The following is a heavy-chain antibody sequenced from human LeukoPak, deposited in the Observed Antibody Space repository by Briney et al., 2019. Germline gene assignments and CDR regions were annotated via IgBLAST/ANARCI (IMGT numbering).Heavy chain of an antibody. Sequence: SETLSLTCTVSGGSTGSDYWSWIRQPPGKGLEWIAYVYYSGGTNYNPSLKSRVTISVDTSKNQFSLKLRSVTAAGTAVYYCARDGSTMGYYPYFDYWGQGTLVTVSS. D-gene: IGHD3-3*01. CDR2: VYYSGGT. CDR3: ARDGSTMGYYPYFDY. CDR1: GGSTGSDY. J-gene: IGHJ4*02. V-gene: IGHV4-59*01.